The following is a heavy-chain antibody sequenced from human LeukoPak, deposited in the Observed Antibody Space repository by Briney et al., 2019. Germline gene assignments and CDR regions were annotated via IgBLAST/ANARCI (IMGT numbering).Heavy chain of an antibody. CDR1: GYRFTTYW. Sequence: GESLKISCKGSGYRFTTYWIGWVRQMPGKGLEWMGIIYPGDSDTRYSPSFRGQVTLSVDKSITTAYLQWSSLKASDTAIYYCARGRYEADYWGQGTLVTVSS. J-gene: IGHJ4*02. CDR3: ARGRYEADY. CDR2: IYPGDSDT. V-gene: IGHV5-51*01. D-gene: IGHD2-2*01.